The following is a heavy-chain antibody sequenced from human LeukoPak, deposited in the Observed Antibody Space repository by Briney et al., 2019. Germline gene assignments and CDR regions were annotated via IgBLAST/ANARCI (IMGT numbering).Heavy chain of an antibody. CDR3: ANLYGDSIDY. Sequence: SETLSLTCSVSGGSISSYYWSWIRQPPGKGLEWIGYIYNSGSTNYNPSLKSRVTISVDTSKNQFSLKLSSVTAADTAVYYCANLYGDSIDYWGQGTLVTVSS. V-gene: IGHV4-59*12. CDR1: GGSISSYY. CDR2: IYNSGST. J-gene: IGHJ4*02. D-gene: IGHD4-17*01.